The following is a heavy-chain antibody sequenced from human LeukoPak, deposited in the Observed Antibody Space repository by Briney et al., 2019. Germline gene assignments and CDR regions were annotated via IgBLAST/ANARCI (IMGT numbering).Heavy chain of an antibody. D-gene: IGHD3-10*01. V-gene: IGHV1-69*13. CDR1: GGTFSSYA. CDR2: IIPIFGTA. J-gene: IGHJ3*02. CDR3: TMEGFGDSGGAFDI. Sequence: ASVKVSCKASGGTFSSYAISWVRQAPGQGLEWMGGIIPIFGTANYAQKFQGRVTITADESTSTAYMELSSLRSEDTAVYYCTMEGFGDSGGAFDIWGQGTMVTVSS.